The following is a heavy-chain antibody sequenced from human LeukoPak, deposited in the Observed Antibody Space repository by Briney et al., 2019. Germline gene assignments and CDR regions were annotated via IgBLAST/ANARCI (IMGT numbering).Heavy chain of an antibody. J-gene: IGHJ4*02. D-gene: IGHD1-7*01. CDR1: GYSISSGYY. CDR2: IYHSGST. V-gene: IGHV4-38-2*01. Sequence: SETLSLTCAVSGYSISSGYYWGWIRQPPGKGLEWIGSIYHSGSTYYNPSLKSRVTISVDTSKNQFSLKLSSVTAADTAVYYCARANWNYAVLFDYWGQGTLVTDSS. CDR3: ARANWNYAVLFDY.